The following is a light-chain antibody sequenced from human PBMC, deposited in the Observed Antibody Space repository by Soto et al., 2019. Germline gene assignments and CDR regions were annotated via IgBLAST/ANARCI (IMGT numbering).Light chain of an antibody. Sequence: QSALTQPPSASGTPGQRVTISCSGSSSYIGSKYVYWYQQLPGTAPKLLIYRNDQRPSRISDRFSGSKSGTSASLAISGLRSEDEADYYCAAWDDSLSGYVFGTGTKV. CDR1: SSYIGSKY. V-gene: IGLV1-47*01. J-gene: IGLJ1*01. CDR3: AAWDDSLSGYV. CDR2: RND.